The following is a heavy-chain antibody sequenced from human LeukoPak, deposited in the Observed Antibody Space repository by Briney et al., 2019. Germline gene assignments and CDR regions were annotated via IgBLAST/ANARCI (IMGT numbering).Heavy chain of an antibody. CDR2: IIPIFGTA. V-gene: IGHV1-69*06. J-gene: IGHJ3*02. CDR3: ATESRVLGAFDI. CDR1: GGTFSSYA. Sequence: SVKVSCKASGGTFSSYAISWVRQAPGQGLEWMGGIIPIFGTANYAQKFQGRVTITADTSTDTAYMELSSLRSEDTAVYYCATESRVLGAFDIWGQGTMVTVSS.